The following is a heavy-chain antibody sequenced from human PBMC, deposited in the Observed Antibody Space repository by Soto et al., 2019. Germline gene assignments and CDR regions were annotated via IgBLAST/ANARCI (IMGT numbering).Heavy chain of an antibody. CDR2: IDPHSNT. CDR1: GYSFSSYW. V-gene: IGHV5-51*01. CDR3: ARRTYTSGWGHYFDY. D-gene: IGHD6-19*01. J-gene: IGHJ4*02. Sequence: GESLKISCQGSGYSFSSYWIGWVRQMPGKGLEWMAFIDPHSNTRYSPSFEGQITISADKSISTAYLQWSSLKASDTAIYYCARRTYTSGWGHYFDYWGQGTLVTVSS.